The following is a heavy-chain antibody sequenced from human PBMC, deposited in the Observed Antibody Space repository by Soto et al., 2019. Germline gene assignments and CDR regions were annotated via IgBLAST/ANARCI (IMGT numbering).Heavy chain of an antibody. CDR1: GGSISSYY. CDR3: ARGRDYGDYLNWFDP. J-gene: IGHJ5*02. V-gene: IGHV4-59*01. Sequence: PSETLSLTCTVSGGSISSYYWSWIRQPPGKGLEWIGYIYYSGSTNYNPSLKSRVTISVDTSKNQFSLKLSSVTAADTAVYYCARGRDYGDYLNWFDPWGQGTLVTVSS. D-gene: IGHD4-17*01. CDR2: IYYSGST.